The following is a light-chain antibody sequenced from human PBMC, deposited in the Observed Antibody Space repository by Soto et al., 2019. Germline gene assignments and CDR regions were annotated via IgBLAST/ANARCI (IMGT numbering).Light chain of an antibody. CDR2: AAS. V-gene: IGKV1-12*01. J-gene: IGKJ3*01. CDR1: QGISSW. CDR3: QPANSLPIT. Sequence: DIPMTQSPSSVSASVGDRVTITCRTSQGISSWLAWYQQKPGKAPRLLIYAASSLQSGVPSRFSGSGSWTDFTLTISSLQPEDFVTYSWQPANSLPITFGEGTKVDIK.